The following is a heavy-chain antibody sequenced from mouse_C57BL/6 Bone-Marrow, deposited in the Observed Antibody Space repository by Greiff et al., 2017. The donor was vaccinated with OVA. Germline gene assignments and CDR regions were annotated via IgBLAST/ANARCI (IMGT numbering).Heavy chain of an antibody. D-gene: IGHD2-4*01. CDR2: IWGGGST. CDR1: GFSLTSYG. CDR3: AKHGDDYDPFAY. J-gene: IGHJ3*01. Sequence: VQRVESGPGLVAPSQSLSITCTVSGFSLTSYGVDWVRQPPGKGLEWRGVIWGGGSTNYNSALMSRLSISKDNSKSQVFLKMNSLQTDDTAMYYCAKHGDDYDPFAYWGQGTLVTVSA. V-gene: IGHV2-9*01.